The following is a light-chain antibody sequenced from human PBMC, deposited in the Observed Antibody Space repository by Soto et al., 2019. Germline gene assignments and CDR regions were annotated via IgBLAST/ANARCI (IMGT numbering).Light chain of an antibody. CDR1: QTVSSY. V-gene: IGKV3-11*01. CDR2: DAS. CDR3: QLRTNWPIT. J-gene: IGKJ5*01. Sequence: VLILTPTTLSFSPGERTTLSFRASQTVSSYLLWYQQRRGQAPRLLIYDASNRATGIPARFSGSGSGTDFTLTISILEPEDCTLYCCQLRTNWPITFGQRARLE.